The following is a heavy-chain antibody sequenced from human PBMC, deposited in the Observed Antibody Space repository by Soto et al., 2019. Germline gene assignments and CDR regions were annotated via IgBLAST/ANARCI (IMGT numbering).Heavy chain of an antibody. CDR1: GYTFTSYG. Sequence: QVQLVQSGAEVKKPGASVKVSCKASGYTFTSYGISWVRQAPGQGLEWMGWISANNGNTKYAQNFQGRVTMTTDTSTSTAYMELRSLRYDDTAVYYCARAYSPGLFDPWGQGTLVTVSS. V-gene: IGHV1-18*01. CDR2: ISANNGNT. J-gene: IGHJ5*02. CDR3: ARAYSPGLFDP. D-gene: IGHD2-15*01.